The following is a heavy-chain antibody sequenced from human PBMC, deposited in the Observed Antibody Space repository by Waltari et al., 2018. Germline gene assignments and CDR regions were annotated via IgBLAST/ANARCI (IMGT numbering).Heavy chain of an antibody. V-gene: IGHV4-59*11. CDR3: ARLQGGSSIVWGYTHFDY. Sequence: QVQLQESGPGLVKPSETLSLTCTVSGGSISSHYWSWIRQPPGKGLEWIGYIYYSGSTNYNPSRKSRVTISVDTSKNQFSLKLSSVTAADTAVYYCARLQGGSSIVWGYTHFDYWGQGTLVTVSS. CDR1: GGSISSHY. CDR2: IYYSGST. J-gene: IGHJ4*02. D-gene: IGHD3-16*01.